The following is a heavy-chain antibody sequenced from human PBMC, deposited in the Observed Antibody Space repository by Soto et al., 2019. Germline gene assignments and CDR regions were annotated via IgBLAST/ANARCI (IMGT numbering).Heavy chain of an antibody. J-gene: IGHJ4*02. D-gene: IGHD3-16*02. CDR2: INHSGST. V-gene: IGHV4-34*01. CDR3: ARGKLSDYVWGSYRYHFDY. Sequence: SETLSLTCAVYGGSFSGYYWSWIRQPPGKGLEWIGEINHSGSTNYNPSLKSRVTISVDTSKNQFSLKLSSVTAADTAVYYFARGKLSDYVWGSYRYHFDYCGQGTVVTVSS. CDR1: GGSFSGYY.